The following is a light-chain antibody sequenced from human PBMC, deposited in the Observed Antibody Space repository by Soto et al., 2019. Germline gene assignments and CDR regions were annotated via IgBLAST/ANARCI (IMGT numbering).Light chain of an antibody. V-gene: IGLV1-47*01. CDR2: KND. CDR3: VAWDDSVGGPV. CDR1: SSNIGSNF. J-gene: IGLJ3*02. Sequence: QPVLTQPPSVSGTPGQRVTISCSGSSSNIGSNFVIWYQHLPGTAPKLLIYKNDHRPSGVPDRFSGSRSGTSASLAISGLRSEDEADYYCVAWDDSVGGPVFGGGTKLTVL.